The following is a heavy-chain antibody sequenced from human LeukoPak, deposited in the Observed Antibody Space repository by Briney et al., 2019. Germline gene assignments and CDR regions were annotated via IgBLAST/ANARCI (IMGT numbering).Heavy chain of an antibody. CDR1: GGSISSYY. CDR2: IYYSGST. D-gene: IGHD3-22*01. Sequence: SETLSLTCTVSGGSISSYYWSWIRQPPGKGLEWIGYIYYSGSTNYNPSLKSRVTISVDTSKNQFSLKLSSVTAADTAVYYCAREGTYDSLPFDIWGQGTMVTVSS. CDR3: AREGTYDSLPFDI. V-gene: IGHV4-59*01. J-gene: IGHJ3*02.